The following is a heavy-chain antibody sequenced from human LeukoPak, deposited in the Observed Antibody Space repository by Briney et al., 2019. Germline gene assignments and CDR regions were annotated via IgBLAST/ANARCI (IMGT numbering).Heavy chain of an antibody. J-gene: IGHJ4*02. D-gene: IGHD1-1*01. CDR3: ARDRSTGTDVGDY. Sequence: SETLSLTCTVSGYPISSGYYWGWIRQPPGKGLEWIGSISHSGITYYKASLKSRVTISVDTSKNQFSLKLSSVTAADTAVYYCARDRSTGTDVGDYWGQGTLVTVSP. V-gene: IGHV4-38-2*02. CDR1: GYPISSGYY. CDR2: ISHSGIT.